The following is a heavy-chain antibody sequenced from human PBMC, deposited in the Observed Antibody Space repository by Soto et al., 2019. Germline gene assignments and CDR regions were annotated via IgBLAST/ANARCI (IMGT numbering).Heavy chain of an antibody. CDR3: PKAGPGSSGWYYFDY. CDR1: GFTFSSYA. D-gene: IGHD6-19*01. V-gene: IGHV3-23*01. Sequence: GGSLRLSCAASGFTFSSYAMSWVRQAPGKGLEWVSAISGSGGSTYYADSVKGRFTISRDNSKNTLYLQMNSLRAEDTAVYYCPKAGPGSSGWYYFDYWGHGTLVTVSS. CDR2: ISGSGGST. J-gene: IGHJ4*01.